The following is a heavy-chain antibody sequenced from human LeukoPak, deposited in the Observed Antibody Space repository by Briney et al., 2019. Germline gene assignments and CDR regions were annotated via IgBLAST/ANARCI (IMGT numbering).Heavy chain of an antibody. CDR3: ARDYDILTGHYTGDAFDI. D-gene: IGHD3-9*01. Sequence: ASVKVSCKASGYTFTGYYMHWVRQAPGQGLEWMGWINPNSGGTNYAQKFQGRVTMTRDTSISTAYMELSRLRSDDTAVYYCARDYDILTGHYTGDAFDIWGQGTMVTVSS. V-gene: IGHV1-2*02. CDR1: GYTFTGYY. J-gene: IGHJ3*02. CDR2: INPNSGGT.